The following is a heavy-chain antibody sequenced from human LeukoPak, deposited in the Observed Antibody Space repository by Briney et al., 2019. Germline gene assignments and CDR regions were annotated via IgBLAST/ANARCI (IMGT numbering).Heavy chain of an antibody. CDR1: GGSISGGTYY. J-gene: IGHJ5*02. CDR2: IYYSGST. V-gene: IGHV4-61*01. CDR3: ARVLSVVRGVIISSWWFDP. Sequence: SETLSLTCTVSGGSISGGTYYWSWIRQPPGKGLEWIGYIYYSGSTNYNPSLKSRVTISVDTSKNQFSLKLSSVTAADTAVYYCARVLSVVRGVIISSWWFDPWGQGTLVTVSS. D-gene: IGHD3-10*01.